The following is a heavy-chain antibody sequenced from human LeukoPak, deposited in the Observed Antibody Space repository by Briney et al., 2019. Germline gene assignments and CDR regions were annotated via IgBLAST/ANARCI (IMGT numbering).Heavy chain of an antibody. V-gene: IGHV3-53*01. Sequence: GGSLRLSCVASGFTLRVNYMTWIRQTPGRGLEWVSVIYSDGTTKYADSAKGRFTISRDNSKSMIYLQMDRLRAEDTAVYYCARCKGGWSDHFYGMDVWGQGTTVTVSS. CDR1: GFTLRVNY. CDR2: IYSDGTT. D-gene: IGHD6-19*01. J-gene: IGHJ6*02. CDR3: ARCKGGWSDHFYGMDV.